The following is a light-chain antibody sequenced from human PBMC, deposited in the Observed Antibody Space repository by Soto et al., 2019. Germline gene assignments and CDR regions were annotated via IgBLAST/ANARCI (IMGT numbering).Light chain of an antibody. CDR2: DAS. CDR1: QSVRGY. J-gene: IGKJ5*01. CDR3: QQRSNWIT. Sequence: DIVLTQPPATLSLSPAEIATLPPRASQSVRGYLAWYQQRPGQAPRLLIYDASHRATGIPARFSGSGSETDFTLTISSLEPEDFAVYYCQQRSNWITFGQGTRLEIK. V-gene: IGKV3-11*01.